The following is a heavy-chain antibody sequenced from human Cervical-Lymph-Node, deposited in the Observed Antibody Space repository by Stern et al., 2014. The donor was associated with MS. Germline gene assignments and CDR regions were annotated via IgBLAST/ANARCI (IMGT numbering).Heavy chain of an antibody. J-gene: IGHJ4*02. CDR2: TEWADDT. V-gene: IGHV2-70*15. Sequence: QVPLGESGPALVKPTQTLTLTCTFSGFSLSTTTMCVSWLRQPPGKALEWLVRTEWADDTSSRTSLRTRLAISKDTSKNQVVLTMGNMDPFDTATYYCARSITLSGPYDSWGQGTLVTVSS. D-gene: IGHD1-14*01. CDR3: ARSITLSGPYDS. CDR1: GFSLSTTTMC.